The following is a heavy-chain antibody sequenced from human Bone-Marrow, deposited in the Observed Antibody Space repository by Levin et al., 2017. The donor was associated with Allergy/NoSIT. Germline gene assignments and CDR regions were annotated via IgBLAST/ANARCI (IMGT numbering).Heavy chain of an antibody. CDR2: ISAYNGNT. Sequence: ASVKVSCKASGYTFTSYGISWVRQAPGQGLEWMGWISAYNGNTNYAQKLQGRVTMTTDTSTSTAYMELRSLRSDDTAVYYCARDWPYARGSADAFDIWGQGTMVTVSS. CDR1: GYTFTSYG. V-gene: IGHV1-18*01. J-gene: IGHJ3*02. CDR3: ARDWPYARGSADAFDI. D-gene: IGHD4-17*01.